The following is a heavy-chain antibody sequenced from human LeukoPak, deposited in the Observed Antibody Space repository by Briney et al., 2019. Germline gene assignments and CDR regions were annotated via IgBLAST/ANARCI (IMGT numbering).Heavy chain of an antibody. V-gene: IGHV3-21*01. CDR1: GFTFSTYS. CDR2: MSSSSSYI. Sequence: GGPLRLSCAASGFTFSTYSMNWVRQAPWKGLEWVSSMSSSSSYIYYADSVKGRFTVSRDNAKNSLYLQMNSLRAEDTAVYYCARDRSGGIPSSFDYWGQGTLVTVSS. D-gene: IGHD1-26*01. J-gene: IGHJ4*02. CDR3: ARDRSGGIPSSFDY.